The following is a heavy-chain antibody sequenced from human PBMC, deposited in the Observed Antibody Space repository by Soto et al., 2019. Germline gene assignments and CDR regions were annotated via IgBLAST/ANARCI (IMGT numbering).Heavy chain of an antibody. J-gene: IGHJ4*02. Sequence: QVQLVQSGAEVKKPGASVKVSCKASGYTFTSYYMHWVRQAPGQGLEWMGIINPSGGSTSYAQKFRGRVTMTWDTYTSTVYMELSSLRSEDTAVYYCARDLITVVGTSSPYYFDYWGQGTLVTVSS. CDR1: GYTFTSYY. V-gene: IGHV1-46*01. D-gene: IGHD3-22*01. CDR2: INPSGGST. CDR3: ARDLITVVGTSSPYYFDY.